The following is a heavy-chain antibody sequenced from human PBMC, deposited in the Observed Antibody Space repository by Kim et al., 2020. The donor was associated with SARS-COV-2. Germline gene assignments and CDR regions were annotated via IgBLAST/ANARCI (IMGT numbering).Heavy chain of an antibody. CDR2: MSYSGDT. J-gene: IGHJ4*01. CDR3: VRDSQDRGADCDDYFDS. D-gene: IGHD1-26*01. CDR1: DDSITTYY. V-gene: IGHV4-59*13. Sequence: SETLSLTCSVSDDSITTYYWSWVRQPPDKGLEWIAHMSYSGDTNYNPSPRSRVTISIETSKNQVSLQQTSVPAADNATYYCVRDSQDRGADCDDYFDSWG.